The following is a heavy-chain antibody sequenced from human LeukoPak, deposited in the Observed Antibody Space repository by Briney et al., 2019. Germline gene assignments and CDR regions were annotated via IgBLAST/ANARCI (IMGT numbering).Heavy chain of an antibody. Sequence: PGGSLRLSCAASGFIFSSYGMNWVRQAPGKGLEWVSYIGSSGTPIYSADSVRGRFTISRDNAKNSLYLQMNSLRAEDTAIHYCARAFGNYDAYWGQGTLVTVSS. CDR2: IGSSGTPI. V-gene: IGHV3-48*03. CDR1: GFIFSSYG. CDR3: ARAFGNYDAY. J-gene: IGHJ4*02. D-gene: IGHD3-22*01.